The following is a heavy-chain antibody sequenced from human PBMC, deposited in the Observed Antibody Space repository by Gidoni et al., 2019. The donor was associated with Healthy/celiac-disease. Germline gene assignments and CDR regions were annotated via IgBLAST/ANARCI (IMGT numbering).Heavy chain of an antibody. Sequence: QVQLVQSGAEVKKPGSSVKVSCKASGGTFSSYAISWVRQAPGQGLDWMGGIIPIFGTANYAQKFQGRVTITADKSTSTAYMELSSLRSEDTAVYYCARDRNFQLVQGYYYYYYMDVWGKGTTVTVSS. V-gene: IGHV1-69*06. J-gene: IGHJ6*03. D-gene: IGHD6-13*01. CDR3: ARDRNFQLVQGYYYYYYMDV. CDR2: IIPIFGTA. CDR1: GGTFSSYA.